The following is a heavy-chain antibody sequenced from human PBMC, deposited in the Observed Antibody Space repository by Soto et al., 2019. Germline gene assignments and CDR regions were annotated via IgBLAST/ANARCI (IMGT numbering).Heavy chain of an antibody. CDR2: INSDGSST. V-gene: IGHV3-74*01. J-gene: IGHJ6*03. CDR1: EFTFSSYW. Sequence: GGSLRLSCAASEFTFSSYWMHWVRQAPGKGLVWVSRINSDGSSTSYADSVKGRFTISRDNAKNTLYLQMNSLRAEDTAVYYCARDKMTTVTTLRYYYYMDVWGKGTTVTVSS. CDR3: ARDKMTTVTTLRYYYYMDV. D-gene: IGHD4-17*01.